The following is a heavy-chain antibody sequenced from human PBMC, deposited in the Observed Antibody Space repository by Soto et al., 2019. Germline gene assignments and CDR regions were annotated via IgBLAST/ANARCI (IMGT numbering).Heavy chain of an antibody. D-gene: IGHD2-2*01. CDR2: ISGSGSTT. Sequence: EVQLLESGGGLVQLGGSLRLSCAASGFTFSSYAMSWVRQAPGKGLEWVSAISGSGSTTYYADSVKGRFTISSDNSKNTLYLQMNSLRADDTAVYYCAKDPTDTSPLYYWGQGTLVTVSS. V-gene: IGHV3-23*01. CDR1: GFTFSSYA. J-gene: IGHJ4*02. CDR3: AKDPTDTSPLYY.